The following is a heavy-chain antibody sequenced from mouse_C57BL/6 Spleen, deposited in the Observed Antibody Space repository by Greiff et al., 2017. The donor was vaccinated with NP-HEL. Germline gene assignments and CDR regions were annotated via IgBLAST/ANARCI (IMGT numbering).Heavy chain of an antibody. V-gene: IGHV1-26*01. CDR2: INPNNGGT. J-gene: IGHJ4*01. CDR3: ERSNYAMDY. Sequence: EVQLQQSGPELVKPGASVKISCKASGYTFTDYYMNWVKQSHGKSLEWIGDINPNNGGTSYNQKFKGKATLTVDKSSSTAYMELRSLTSEDSAVSYCERSNYAMDYWGQGTSLTVSS. CDR1: GYTFTDYY.